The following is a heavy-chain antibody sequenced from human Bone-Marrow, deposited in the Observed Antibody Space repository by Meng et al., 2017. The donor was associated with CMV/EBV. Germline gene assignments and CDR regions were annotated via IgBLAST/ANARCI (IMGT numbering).Heavy chain of an antibody. V-gene: IGHV1-8*03. CDR2: MNPNSGNT. Sequence: ASVKVSCKASGYTFTSYDINWVRQATGQRLEWMGWMNPNSGNTGYAQKFQGRVTITRNTSISTAYMELSSLRSEDTAVYYCARGVVVPGWFDPWGQGTLVTVSS. CDR1: GYTFTSYD. CDR3: ARGVVVPGWFDP. D-gene: IGHD2-2*01. J-gene: IGHJ5*02.